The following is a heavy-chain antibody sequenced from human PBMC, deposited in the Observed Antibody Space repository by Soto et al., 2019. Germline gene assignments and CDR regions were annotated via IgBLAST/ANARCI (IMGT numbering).Heavy chain of an antibody. V-gene: IGHV3-23*01. D-gene: IGHD3-10*01. CDR1: GFTFSSYA. CDR2: ISGSGGST. J-gene: IGHJ6*02. CDR3: AKGAIAMVRGVSSYYYGMDV. Sequence: GGSLRLSCAASGFTFSSYAMSWVRQAPGKGLEWVSAISGSGGSTYYADSVKGRFTISRDNSKNTLYLQMNSLRAEDTAVYYCAKGAIAMVRGVSSYYYGMDVWGQGTTVTVS.